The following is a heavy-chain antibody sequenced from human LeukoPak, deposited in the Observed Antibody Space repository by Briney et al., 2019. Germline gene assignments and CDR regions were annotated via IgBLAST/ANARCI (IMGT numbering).Heavy chain of an antibody. CDR3: ASFHISGYSYNGLHY. V-gene: IGHV5-51*01. CDR1: GYSLTSFR. Sequence: GESLKISRKGSGYSLTSFRIGWVRQMPRKGPEWMGIIYPRDSDTRYSPSFQGQVTISADKSISTAYLHWRSLNASDTAMYYCASFHISGYSYNGLHYWGQGTLVTVSS. J-gene: IGHJ4*02. D-gene: IGHD3-10*01. CDR2: IYPRDSDT.